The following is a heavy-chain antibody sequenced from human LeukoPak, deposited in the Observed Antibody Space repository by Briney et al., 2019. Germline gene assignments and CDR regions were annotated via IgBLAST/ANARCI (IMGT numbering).Heavy chain of an antibody. CDR2: MNPNSGNT. J-gene: IGHJ4*02. CDR1: GYTFTSYD. CDR3: AVYCSSTSCPFDY. V-gene: IGHV1-8*03. Sequence: ASVKVSCKASGYTFTSYDINWVRQATGQGLEWMGWMNPNSGNTGYAQKFQGRVTITRNTSTSTAYMELSSLRSEDTAVYYCAVYCSSTSCPFDYWGQGTLVTVSS. D-gene: IGHD2-2*01.